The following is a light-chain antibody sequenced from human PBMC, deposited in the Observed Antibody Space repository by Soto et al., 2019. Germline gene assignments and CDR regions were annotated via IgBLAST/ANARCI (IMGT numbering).Light chain of an antibody. Sequence: QPVLTQTPSASASLGASVKLTCTLSSGHSSYAIAWHQQQPEKGPRYLMKLNSDGSHSKGDGIPDRFSGSSSGAERYLTISSLQSEDEADYYWQTWGTGVVVFGGGTKLTVL. CDR2: LNSDGSH. CDR3: QTWGTGVVV. J-gene: IGLJ2*01. V-gene: IGLV4-69*01. CDR1: SGHSSYA.